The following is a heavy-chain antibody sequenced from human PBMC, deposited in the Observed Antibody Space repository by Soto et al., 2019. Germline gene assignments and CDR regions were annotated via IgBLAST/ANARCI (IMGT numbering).Heavy chain of an antibody. D-gene: IGHD6-19*01. CDR1: GGSISSYY. J-gene: IGHJ6*02. V-gene: IGHV4-59*01. CDR2: IYYGGST. Sequence: LSLTCTVSGGSISSYYWSWIRQPPGKGLEWIGYIYYGGSTNYNPSLKSRVTISVDTSKNQFSLKLSSVTAADTAVYYCARDSYSSGWALDYYGMDVWGQGTTVTVSS. CDR3: ARDSYSSGWALDYYGMDV.